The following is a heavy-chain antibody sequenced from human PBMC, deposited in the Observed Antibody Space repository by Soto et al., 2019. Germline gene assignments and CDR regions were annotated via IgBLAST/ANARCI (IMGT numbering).Heavy chain of an antibody. J-gene: IGHJ4*02. V-gene: IGHV1-18*01. CDR2: ISAHNGNT. CDR3: ARSIAAAVDFDY. Sequence: ASVKVSCKGSGYGFTTYGITWVRQAPGQGLEWMAWISAHNGNTNYAQKLQGRVTMTTDTSTSTAYMELRSLRSDDTAVYYCARSIAAAVDFDYWGQGTLVTVSS. CDR1: GYGFTTYG. D-gene: IGHD6-13*01.